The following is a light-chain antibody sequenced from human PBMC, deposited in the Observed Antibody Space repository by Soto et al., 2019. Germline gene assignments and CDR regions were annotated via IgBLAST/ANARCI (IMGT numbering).Light chain of an antibody. V-gene: IGLV2-14*01. Sequence: QSALTQPASVSASPGQSITISCTGSSSDVGGYDYVSWYQQYPGKAPKLMIYDVSNRPSGVSNRFSGSKSGNTASLTISGLQADDEADYYCSSFTSSTTRVFGTGTKVTVL. CDR1: SSDVGGYDY. J-gene: IGLJ1*01. CDR3: SSFTSSTTRV. CDR2: DVS.